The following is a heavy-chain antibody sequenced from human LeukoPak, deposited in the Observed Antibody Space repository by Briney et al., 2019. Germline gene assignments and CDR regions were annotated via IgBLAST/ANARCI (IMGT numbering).Heavy chain of an antibody. V-gene: IGHV4-59*01. CDR1: GGSISSYY. CDR2: IYYSGST. D-gene: IGHD3-9*01. Sequence: PSETLSLTCTVSGGSISSYYWSWIRQPPGKGLEWIGCIYYSGSTNYNPSLKSRVTISVDTSKNQFSLKLSSVTAADTAVYYCARVYFDWLLKGFDAFDIWGQGTMVTVSS. J-gene: IGHJ3*02. CDR3: ARVYFDWLLKGFDAFDI.